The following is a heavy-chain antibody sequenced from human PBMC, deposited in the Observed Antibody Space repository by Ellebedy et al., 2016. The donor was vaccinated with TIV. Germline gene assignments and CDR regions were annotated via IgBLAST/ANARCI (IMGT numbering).Heavy chain of an antibody. D-gene: IGHD2-15*01. CDR3: ARDRSGGGGSGHYYYGMDV. V-gene: IGHV4-39*07. Sequence: SETLSLXXTVSGGSISRSSYYWGWIRQPPGKGLEWIVSIYYSGSTYYNPSLKSRVNISVDTSKNQFSLKLSTVTAADTAVYYCARDRSGGGGSGHYYYGMDVWGQGTTVTVSS. J-gene: IGHJ6*02. CDR2: IYYSGST. CDR1: GGSISRSSYY.